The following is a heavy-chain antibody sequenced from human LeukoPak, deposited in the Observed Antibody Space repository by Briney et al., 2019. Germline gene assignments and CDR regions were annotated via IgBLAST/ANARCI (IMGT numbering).Heavy chain of an antibody. Sequence: GGSLRLSCAASGFTFSSYWMSWVRQAPGKGLEWVSYISSSGSTIYYADSVKGRFTISRDNAKNSLYLQMNSLRAEDTALYYCARLRAAAGSNFDYWGQGTLVTVSS. CDR1: GFTFSSYW. CDR2: ISSSGSTI. J-gene: IGHJ4*02. V-gene: IGHV3-48*04. D-gene: IGHD6-13*01. CDR3: ARLRAAAGSNFDY.